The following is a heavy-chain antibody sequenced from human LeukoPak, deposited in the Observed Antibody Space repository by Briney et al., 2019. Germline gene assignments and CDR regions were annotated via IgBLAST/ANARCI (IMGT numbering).Heavy chain of an antibody. V-gene: IGHV3-15*01. D-gene: IGHD5-12*01. CDR3: TTDYGVRGYDSANYYYYYMDV. CDR1: GFPFSSYG. Sequence: GGSLRLSCAASGFPFSSYGMHWVRQAPGKGLEWVGRIKSKTDGGTTDYAAPVKGRFTISRDDSKNTLYLQMNSLKTEDTAVYYCTTDYGVRGYDSANYYYYYMDVWGKGTTVTISS. J-gene: IGHJ6*03. CDR2: IKSKTDGGTT.